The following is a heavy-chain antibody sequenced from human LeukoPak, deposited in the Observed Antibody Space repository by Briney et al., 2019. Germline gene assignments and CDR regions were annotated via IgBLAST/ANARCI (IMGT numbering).Heavy chain of an antibody. V-gene: IGHV1-46*01. Sequence: GASVKVSCTSSGYTFTSYYMHWVRQGPGQGLEWMGIINPSGGSTSYAQKFQGRVTMTRDTSTSTVYMELSSLRSEDTAVYYCAGEGGRGAMVLNYFDYWGQGTLVTVSS. CDR1: GYTFTSYY. J-gene: IGHJ4*02. D-gene: IGHD5-18*01. CDR2: INPSGGST. CDR3: AGEGGRGAMVLNYFDY.